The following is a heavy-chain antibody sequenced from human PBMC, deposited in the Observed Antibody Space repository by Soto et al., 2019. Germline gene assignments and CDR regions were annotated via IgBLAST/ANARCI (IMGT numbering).Heavy chain of an antibody. J-gene: IGHJ1*01. CDR3: ARTTAVPNSFRSGYF. D-gene: IGHD4-17*01. V-gene: IGHV4-61*01. CDR1: GGRRSNKKNN. Sequence: GGRRSNKKNNWSWIRQHPGKRLECIGYDYYRGPTNYNPSLKNRVTISVDLSKNQFSLRLSSVTTADTALYYCARTTAVPNSFRSGYF. CDR2: DYYRGPT.